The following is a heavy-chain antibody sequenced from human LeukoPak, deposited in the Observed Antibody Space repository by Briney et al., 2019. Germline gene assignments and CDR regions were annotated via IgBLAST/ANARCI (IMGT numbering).Heavy chain of an antibody. CDR3: ARTTRGDSGYGD. CDR1: GGSISSSSYY. V-gene: IGHV4-39*07. J-gene: IGHJ4*02. Sequence: PSETLSLTCTVSGGSISSSSYYWGWIRQPPGKGLEWIGSIYYSGSTYYNPSLKSRVTISVDTSKNQFSLKLSSVTAADTAVYYYARTTRGDSGYGDWGQGTLVTVSS. D-gene: IGHD5-12*01. CDR2: IYYSGST.